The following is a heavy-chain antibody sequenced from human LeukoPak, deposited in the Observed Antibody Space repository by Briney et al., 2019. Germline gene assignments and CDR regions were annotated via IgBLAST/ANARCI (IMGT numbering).Heavy chain of an antibody. V-gene: IGHV4-61*02. J-gene: IGHJ4*02. CDR3: ARDLWGSGIDN. CDR2: IYTSGST. Sequence: SQTLSLTCTVSGGSIRSGSYYWSRTRQPAGKGLEWIGRIYTSGSTNYNPSLKSRVTISVDTSKNQFSLKLSSVTAADTAVYYCARDLWGSGIDNWGQGTLVTVSS. D-gene: IGHD3-10*01. CDR1: GGSIRSGSYY.